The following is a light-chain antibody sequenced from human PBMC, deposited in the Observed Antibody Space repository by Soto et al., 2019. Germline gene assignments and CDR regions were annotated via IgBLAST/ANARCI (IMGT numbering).Light chain of an antibody. Sequence: QSALTQPPSASGSPGQSVTISCTGTSSDVGGYNYVSWYQQHPGKAPKLMIYEVSERPSGVPDRFSGSKCGNTASLTVSGLQAEDEADYYCSSYAGSNNGVFGGGTKVTVL. J-gene: IGLJ3*02. CDR3: SSYAGSNNGV. CDR2: EVS. CDR1: SSDVGGYNY. V-gene: IGLV2-8*01.